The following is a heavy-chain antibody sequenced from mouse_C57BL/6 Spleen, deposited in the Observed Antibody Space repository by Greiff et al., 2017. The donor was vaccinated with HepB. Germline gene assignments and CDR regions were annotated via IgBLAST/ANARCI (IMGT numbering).Heavy chain of an antibody. Sequence: VKLVESGAELMKPGASVKLSCKATGYTFTGYWIEWVKQRPGHGLEWIGEFLPGSGSTNYNEKFKGKATFTADTSSNTAYMQLSSLTTEDSAIYYCARKGGNGSIYYDYSWFAYWGQGTLVTVSA. J-gene: IGHJ3*01. D-gene: IGHD2-4*01. CDR2: FLPGSGST. CDR1: GYTFTGYW. CDR3: ARKGGNGSIYYDYSWFAY. V-gene: IGHV1-9*01.